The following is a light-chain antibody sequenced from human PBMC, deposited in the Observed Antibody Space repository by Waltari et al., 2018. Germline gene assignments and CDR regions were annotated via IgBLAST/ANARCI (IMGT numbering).Light chain of an antibody. V-gene: IGKV1-5*03. CDR2: YAS. CDR3: QQYNSYSLLT. J-gene: IGKJ4*01. Sequence: CRASQSISKWLAWYQQKPGKAPKLLSYYASTLQSGVPSRFSGTGSETDFTRTISSLQPDDFATYYCQQYNSYSLLTFGGGTKVEIK. CDR1: QSISKW.